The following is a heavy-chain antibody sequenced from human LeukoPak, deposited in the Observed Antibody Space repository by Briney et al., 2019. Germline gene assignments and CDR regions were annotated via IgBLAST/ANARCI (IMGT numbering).Heavy chain of an antibody. CDR2: ISGSGANT. CDR1: GFTFSTFA. J-gene: IGHJ6*03. D-gene: IGHD3-22*01. V-gene: IGHV3-23*01. Sequence: PGGSLRLSCAASGFTFSTFAMTWVRQAPGKGLEWVSGISGSGANTYYADSVKGRFTISRDNSKNTLYLQKNSLRVEDTALYYCAKVKYSYDTSGPNGLGYYYYMDVWGKGTTATVSS. CDR3: AKVKYSYDTSGPNGLGYYYYMDV.